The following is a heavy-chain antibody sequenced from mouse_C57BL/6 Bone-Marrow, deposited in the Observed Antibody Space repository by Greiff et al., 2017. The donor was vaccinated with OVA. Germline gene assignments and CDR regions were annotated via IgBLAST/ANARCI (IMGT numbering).Heavy chain of an antibody. Sequence: VQLQQSGAELVKPGASVKLSCTASGFNIKDTYMHWVRQRPDQGLEWIGRIDPANGKTKYDPRFQGKATVTSDTSTNTANLQLSSLTSEDTAVYYCALYRYANNYVMDCWGQGTSVTVSS. J-gene: IGHJ4*01. CDR1: GFNIKDTY. CDR2: IDPANGKT. CDR3: ALYRYANNYVMDC. V-gene: IGHV14-3*02. D-gene: IGHD2-14*01.